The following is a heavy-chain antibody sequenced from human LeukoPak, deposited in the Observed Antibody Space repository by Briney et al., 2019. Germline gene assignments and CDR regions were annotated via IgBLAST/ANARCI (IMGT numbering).Heavy chain of an antibody. D-gene: IGHD3-16*01. J-gene: IGHJ4*02. CDR3: ARPNAGDPPDY. Sequence: ASVKVSCKASGYTFTSYDINWVRQATGQGLEWMGWMNPNSGNTGYAQKLQGRVTMTTDTSTSTAYMELRSLRSDDTAVYYCARPNAGDPPDYWGQGTLVTVSS. CDR2: MNPNSGNT. V-gene: IGHV1-8*01. CDR1: GYTFTSYD.